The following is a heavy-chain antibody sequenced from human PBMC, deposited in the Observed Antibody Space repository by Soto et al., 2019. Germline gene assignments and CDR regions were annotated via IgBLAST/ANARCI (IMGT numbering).Heavy chain of an antibody. D-gene: IGHD3-22*01. J-gene: IGHJ5*02. V-gene: IGHV4-39*07. CDR1: GGSISSDSYY. Sequence: PSETLSLTCTVSGGSISSDSYYWGWIRQSPEKGLEWIASISYTGTTTYSPSLKSRVTISVDTSMNQISLKLSSVTAADTAFYYCARLGGYYQSLDTWGQGTLVTVSS. CDR2: ISYTGTT. CDR3: ARLGGYYQSLDT.